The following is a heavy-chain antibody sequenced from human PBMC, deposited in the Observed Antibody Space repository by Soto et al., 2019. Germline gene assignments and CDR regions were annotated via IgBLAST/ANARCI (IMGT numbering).Heavy chain of an antibody. D-gene: IGHD3-9*01. CDR3: ARGAELRYFDWLLSEDGMDV. Sequence: ASVKVSCKASGYTFTNYAMHWVRQAPGQRLEWMGWINGGNGYTKYSQKFQGWVTMTRDTSISTAYMELSRLRSDDTAAYYCARGAELRYFDWLLSEDGMDVWGQGTTVTVSS. J-gene: IGHJ6*02. CDR1: GYTFTNYA. V-gene: IGHV1-3*01. CDR2: INGGNGYT.